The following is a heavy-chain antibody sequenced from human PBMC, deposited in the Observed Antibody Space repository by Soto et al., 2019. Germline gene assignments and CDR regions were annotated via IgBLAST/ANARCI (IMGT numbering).Heavy chain of an antibody. V-gene: IGHV4-34*01. J-gene: IGHJ5*02. CDR1: GGSFSGYY. CDR3: ARGGIVVVIAIPSWFDP. CDR2: INHSGST. D-gene: IGHD2-21*01. Sequence: SETLSLTCAVYGGSFSGYYWSWIRQPPGKGLEWIGEINHSGSTNYNPSLKSRVTISVDTSKNQFSLKLSSVTAADTAMYYCARGGIVVVIAIPSWFDPWGQGTLVTVSS.